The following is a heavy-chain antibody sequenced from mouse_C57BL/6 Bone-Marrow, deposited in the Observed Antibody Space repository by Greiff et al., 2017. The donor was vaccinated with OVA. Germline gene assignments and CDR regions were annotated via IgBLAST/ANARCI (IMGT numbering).Heavy chain of an antibody. D-gene: IGHD1-1*01. Sequence: EVQLQQSGPGLVKPSQSLSLTCTVTGYSITSDYAWNWIRQFPGNKLEWMGYISYSGSTSYNPSLKSRISITRDTSKNQFFLPLNSVTTEDTAAYYCASYYGSSYFDVWGAGTTVTVSS. V-gene: IGHV3-2*02. CDR3: ASYYGSSYFDV. CDR2: ISYSGST. CDR1: GYSITSDYA. J-gene: IGHJ1*01.